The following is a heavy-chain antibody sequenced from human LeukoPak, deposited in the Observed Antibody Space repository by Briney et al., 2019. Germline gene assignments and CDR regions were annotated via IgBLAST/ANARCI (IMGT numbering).Heavy chain of an antibody. CDR1: GFTVRSNY. CDR2: IYSGGST. CDR3: ARGSSSSRSDALDY. V-gene: IGHV3-53*01. D-gene: IGHD2-15*01. J-gene: IGHJ4*02. Sequence: PGGSLRLSCAASGFTVRSNYMSWVPQAPGKGLEWVTVIYSGGSTYYADSVKGRFTISRDNSKNTLYLQMNSLRAEDTAVYYCARGSSSSRSDALDYWGQGTLATVSS.